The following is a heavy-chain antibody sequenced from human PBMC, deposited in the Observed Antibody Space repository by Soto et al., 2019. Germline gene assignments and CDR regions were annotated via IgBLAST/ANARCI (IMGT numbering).Heavy chain of an antibody. J-gene: IGHJ4*02. CDR1: GYTFTNYD. CDR2: MSPNSGRT. Sequence: QVQLVQSGPEVKKPGASMRVSCKTSGYTFTNYDIHWVRQATGQGLEWIGWMSPNSGRTGFAQRFQDRVNMTSNPSISTAYLQLASLTSEDTAVSYGARGLDFWSGYSRADSWGQGTLVTVSS. CDR3: ARGLDFWSGYSRADS. D-gene: IGHD3-3*01. V-gene: IGHV1-8*01.